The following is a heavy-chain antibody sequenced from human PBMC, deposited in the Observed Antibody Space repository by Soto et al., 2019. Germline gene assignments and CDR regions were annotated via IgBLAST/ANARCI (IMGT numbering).Heavy chain of an antibody. V-gene: IGHV3-33*01. CDR3: ARYLDGRSSWYVYVYGMGV. Sequence: QVQLVESGGGVVQPGRSLRLSCAASGFTFSSYGMHWVRQAPGKGLEWVAVMWYDGSNKYYADSVKGRFTISRDNSKNRLYLQWHSLRAEVKGVDYCARYLDGRSSWYVYVYGMGVWGQGSTVAVSS. CDR2: MWYDGSNK. CDR1: GFTFSSYG. J-gene: IGHJ6*01. D-gene: IGHD6-13*01.